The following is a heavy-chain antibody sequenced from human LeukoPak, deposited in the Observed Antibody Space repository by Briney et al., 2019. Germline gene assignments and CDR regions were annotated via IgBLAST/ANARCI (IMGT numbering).Heavy chain of an antibody. Sequence: PSETLSLTCTVSGGSISSSSYYWGWIRQPPGKGLEWIGSIYYSGSTYYNPSLKSRVTISVDTSKNQFSLKLSSVTAADTAGYYCARKAATTVTPWVDYWGQGTLVTVSS. CDR3: ARKAATTVTPWVDY. J-gene: IGHJ4*02. CDR1: GGSISSSSYY. D-gene: IGHD4-17*01. CDR2: IYYSGST. V-gene: IGHV4-39*07.